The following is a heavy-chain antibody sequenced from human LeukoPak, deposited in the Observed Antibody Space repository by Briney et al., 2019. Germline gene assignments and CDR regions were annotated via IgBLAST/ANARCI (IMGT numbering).Heavy chain of an antibody. CDR2: ISSGSGTI. CDR1: GFTFSSYT. Sequence: GGSLRLSCAASGFTFSSYTMNWVRQAPGKGLEWLSYISSGSGTIYYADSVKGRFTISRDNAENSLYLQMNSLRAEDTAVYYCARDSVGAPDYWGQGTLVTVSS. J-gene: IGHJ4*02. V-gene: IGHV3-48*04. D-gene: IGHD1-26*01. CDR3: ARDSVGAPDY.